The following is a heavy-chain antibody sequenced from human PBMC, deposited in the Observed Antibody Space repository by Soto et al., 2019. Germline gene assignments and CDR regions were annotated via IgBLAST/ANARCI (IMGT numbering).Heavy chain of an antibody. CDR2: IYHSGRP. J-gene: IGHJ4*02. CDR3: ARVLVRAPTPDS. CDR1: GGSISSSNW. V-gene: IGHV4-4*02. D-gene: IGHD1-26*01. Sequence: QVQLQESGPGLVKPSGTLSLTCAVSGGSISSSNWWSWVRQPPGKGLEWIGEIYHSGRPNYNPSLQSRVTISVDTSKTQFSLKLSSVTAADTAVYYCARVLVRAPTPDSWGQGALVTVSS.